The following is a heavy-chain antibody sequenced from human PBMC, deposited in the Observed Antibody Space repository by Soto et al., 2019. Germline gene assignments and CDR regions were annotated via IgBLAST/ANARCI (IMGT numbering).Heavy chain of an antibody. CDR1: GFTFDDYT. D-gene: IGHD6-13*01. V-gene: IGHV3-43*01. CDR2: ISWDGGST. J-gene: IGHJ3*02. Sequence: EVQLVESGGVVVQPGGSLRLSCAASGFTFDDYTIHWVRQAPGKGLEWVSLISWDGGSTYYADSVKGRFTISRDNSKNSLYLQMNSLRTEDTALYYCTAYSSRLDAFDIWGQGTMVTVSS. CDR3: TAYSSRLDAFDI.